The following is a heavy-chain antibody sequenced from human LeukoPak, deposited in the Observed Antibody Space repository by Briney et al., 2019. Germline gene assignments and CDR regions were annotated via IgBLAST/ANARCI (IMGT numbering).Heavy chain of an antibody. J-gene: IGHJ4*02. CDR3: ARVGYYDSSGF. Sequence: GGSLRLSCAASGFIFSSYEMNWVRQAPGKGLEWISYISSSCSTIYYADSVKGRFTISRDNAENSLYLQMNSLRAEDTAVYYCARVGYYDSSGFWGQGTLVTVSS. V-gene: IGHV3-48*03. CDR2: ISSSCSTI. CDR1: GFIFSSYE. D-gene: IGHD3-22*01.